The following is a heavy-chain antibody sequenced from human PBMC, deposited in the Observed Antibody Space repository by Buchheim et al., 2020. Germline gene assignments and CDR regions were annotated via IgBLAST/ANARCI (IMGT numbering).Heavy chain of an antibody. Sequence: QVQLQESGPGLVKPSETLSLTCTVSGGSISSYYWSWIRQPPGKGLEWIGYIYYSGSTNYNPSLKSRVTISVDTSKNQFSLKLSSVTAADTAVYYCARGRDYYDSSGYYFDCWGQGTL. CDR3: ARGRDYYDSSGYYFDC. CDR2: IYYSGST. CDR1: GGSISSYY. J-gene: IGHJ4*02. V-gene: IGHV4-59*01. D-gene: IGHD3-22*01.